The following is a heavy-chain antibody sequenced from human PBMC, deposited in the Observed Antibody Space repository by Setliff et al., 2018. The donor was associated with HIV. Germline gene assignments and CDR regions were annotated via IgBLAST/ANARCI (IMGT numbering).Heavy chain of an antibody. V-gene: IGHV5-51*01. CDR3: ATAGFDP. CDR2: IYGGDSET. CDR1: GYNFAIYW. Sequence: GESLKISCKASGYNFAIYWIGWVRQMPGKGLEWMGAIYGGDSETRYSPSFQGQVTITADTSTRTAYLQWSSLKASDTAMYYCATAGFDPWGQGTLVTVSS. D-gene: IGHD6-25*01. J-gene: IGHJ5*02.